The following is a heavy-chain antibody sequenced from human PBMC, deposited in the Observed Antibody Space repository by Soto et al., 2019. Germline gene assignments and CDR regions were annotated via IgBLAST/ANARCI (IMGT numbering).Heavy chain of an antibody. J-gene: IGHJ3*02. CDR1: GFTFSSYE. CDR2: ISSSGSTI. D-gene: IGHD3-22*01. CDR3: ARALGSDSSGYYYEDAFDI. V-gene: IGHV3-48*03. Sequence: PGGSLRLSCAASGFTFSSYEMNWVRQAPGKGLEWVSYISSSGSTIYYADSVKGRFTISRDNAKNSLYLQMNSLRAEDTAVYYCARALGSDSSGYYYEDAFDIWGQGTMVTVS.